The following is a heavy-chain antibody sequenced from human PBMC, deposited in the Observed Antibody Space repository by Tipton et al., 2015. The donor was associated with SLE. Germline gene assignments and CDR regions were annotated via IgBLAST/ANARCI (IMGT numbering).Heavy chain of an antibody. Sequence: GSLRLSCLVSGINFDLYGMSWVRQAPGKGLEWVSIIHVGGNADYADSVKGRFTISRDTSKNSVYLHMQSLRPDDTAVYFCARDSSNWYIFDYWGPGILVTVSS. CDR2: IHVGGNA. CDR1: GINFDLYG. CDR3: ARDSSNWYIFDY. V-gene: IGHV3-66*02. J-gene: IGHJ4*02. D-gene: IGHD6-13*01.